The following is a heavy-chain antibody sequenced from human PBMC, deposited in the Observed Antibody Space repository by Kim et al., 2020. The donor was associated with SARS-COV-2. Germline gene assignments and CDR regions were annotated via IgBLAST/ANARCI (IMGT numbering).Heavy chain of an antibody. CDR2: ISYDGSNK. D-gene: IGHD1-26*01. CDR1: GFTFSSYA. J-gene: IGHJ4*02. Sequence: GGSLRLSCAASGFTFSSYAMHWVRQAPGKGLEWVAVISYDGSNKYYADSVKGRFTISRDNSKNTLYLQMNSLRAEDTAVYYCARDPSGSYYSVYWGQGTLVTVSS. CDR3: ARDPSGSYYSVY. V-gene: IGHV3-30*04.